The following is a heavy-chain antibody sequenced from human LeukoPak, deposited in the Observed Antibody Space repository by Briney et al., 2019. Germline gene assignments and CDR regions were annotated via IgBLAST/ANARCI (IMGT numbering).Heavy chain of an antibody. J-gene: IGHJ4*02. D-gene: IGHD4-17*01. CDR1: GFTFDDYG. V-gene: IGHV3-21*01. Sequence: GGSLRLSCAASGFTFDDYGMSWVRHAPGKGLEWVSSISSSSSYIYYADSVKGRFTISRDNAKNSLYLQMNSLRAEDTAVYYCARVSGDYSDYWGQGTLVTVSS. CDR3: ARVSGDYSDY. CDR2: ISSSSSYI.